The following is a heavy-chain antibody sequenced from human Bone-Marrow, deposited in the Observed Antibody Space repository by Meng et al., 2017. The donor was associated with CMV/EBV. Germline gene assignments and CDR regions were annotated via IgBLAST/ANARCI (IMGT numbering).Heavy chain of an antibody. D-gene: IGHD4-17*01. CDR3: AREHPVTEQIDY. CDR1: GYTFSNYD. CDR2: MNPNRGNT. Sequence: ASVKVSCKASGYTFSNYDIIWVRQASGQGLEWVGWMNPNRGNTAYAQKFQGRVTMTRDTSTSIAYMELSSLRSGDTAVYYCAREHPVTEQIDYWGQGTLVTVSS. J-gene: IGHJ4*02. V-gene: IGHV1-8*01.